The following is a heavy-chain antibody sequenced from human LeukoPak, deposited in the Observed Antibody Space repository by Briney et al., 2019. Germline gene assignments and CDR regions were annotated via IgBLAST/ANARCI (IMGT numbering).Heavy chain of an antibody. J-gene: IGHJ3*02. CDR2: INPNSGGT. CDR1: GYTFTGYY. CDR3: ARAGFSGGSDI. V-gene: IGHV1-2*02. Sequence: GASVKVSCKASGYTFTGYYMHWVRQAPGQGLEWMGWINPNSGGTNYAQKFQGRVTMTTDTSTSTAYMELRSLRSDDTAVYYCARAGFSGGSDIWGQGTMVTVSS. D-gene: IGHD1-26*01.